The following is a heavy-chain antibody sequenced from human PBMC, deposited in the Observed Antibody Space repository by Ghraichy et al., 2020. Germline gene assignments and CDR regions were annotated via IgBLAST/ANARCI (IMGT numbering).Heavy chain of an antibody. J-gene: IGHJ4*02. D-gene: IGHD2-8*01. V-gene: IGHV1-18*01. CDR1: GYTFTSYG. CDR3: ARDCRGRCFNGVYPDY. Sequence: ASVKVSFEASGYTFTSYGISWVRQAPGQGLEWMAWISAYNANTNYAQKFQGRVTVTTDTSTSTAYMELRSLRSDDTAVYYCARDCRGRCFNGVYPDYWGQGTLVTVSS. CDR2: ISAYNANT.